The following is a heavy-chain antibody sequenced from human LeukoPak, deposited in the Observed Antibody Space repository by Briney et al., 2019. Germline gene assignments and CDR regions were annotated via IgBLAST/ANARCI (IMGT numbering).Heavy chain of an antibody. CDR1: GYTFTGYY. V-gene: IGHV1-2*02. J-gene: IGHJ5*02. D-gene: IGHD3-10*01. CDR2: INPNSGGT. CDR3: ASGSGSYRWFDP. Sequence: GASVKVSCKASGYTFTGYYMHWVRQAPGQGLEWMGWINPNSGGTSYAQKFQGRVTMTRDTSISTAYMELSRLRSDDTAVYYCASGSGSYRWFDPWGQGTLVTVSS.